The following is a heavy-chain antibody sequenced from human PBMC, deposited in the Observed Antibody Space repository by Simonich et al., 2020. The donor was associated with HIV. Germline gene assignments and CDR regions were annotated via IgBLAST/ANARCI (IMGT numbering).Heavy chain of an antibody. V-gene: IGHV4-39*01. J-gene: IGHJ4*02. Sequence: QVQLQQWGAGLLKPSETLSLTCAVYGGSITSSIYYWAWFRQPPGKGLEWIGSIYYSGSTYYTPSLKRRVTISVDTSKNQFSLKLSSVTAADTAVYYCAKVGATTAIIDYWGQGTLVTVSS. D-gene: IGHD1-26*01. CDR2: IYYSGST. CDR1: GGSITSSIYY. CDR3: AKVGATTAIIDY.